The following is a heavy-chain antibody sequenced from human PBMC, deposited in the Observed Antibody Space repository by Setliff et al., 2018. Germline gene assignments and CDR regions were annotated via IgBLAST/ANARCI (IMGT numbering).Heavy chain of an antibody. CDR2: INHSGKT. Sequence: SETLSLTCTVSGGSISSGNWWSWVRQTPGKGLEWIGEINHSGKTNHKPSLKSRVTMSVDKSKNQFSLKLNSVTAADTAVYYCARSYSNSLEYWGQGTLVTVSS. V-gene: IGHV4-4*02. CDR1: GGSISSGNW. CDR3: ARSYSNSLEY. D-gene: IGHD4-4*01. J-gene: IGHJ4*02.